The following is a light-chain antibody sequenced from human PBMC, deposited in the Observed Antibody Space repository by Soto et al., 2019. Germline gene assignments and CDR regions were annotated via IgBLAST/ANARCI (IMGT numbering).Light chain of an antibody. J-gene: IGKJ1*01. Sequence: DIQMTQSPSSLSASVGDRVTITCRASQSISSYLNWYQQKPGKAPKLLIYAASSLQSGVPSRLSGSDVGEYSLTTSSIQQPEDFATYYRQHNHRPPWTFGQGTKVEIK. V-gene: IGKV1-39*01. CDR2: AAS. CDR1: QSISSY. CDR3: QHNHRPPWT.